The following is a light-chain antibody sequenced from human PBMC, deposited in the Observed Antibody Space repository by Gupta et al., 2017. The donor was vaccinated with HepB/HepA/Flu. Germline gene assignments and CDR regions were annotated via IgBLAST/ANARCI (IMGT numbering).Light chain of an antibody. Sequence: DIHMPYSPSTLSASVGDRVTITCRASQSISSWLAWYQQKPGKAPKLLIYKASSLESGVPSRFSGSGSGTEFTLTISSLQPDDFATYYCQQYNSYPFTFGPGTKVDIK. J-gene: IGKJ3*01. CDR2: KAS. CDR3: QQYNSYPFT. V-gene: IGKV1-5*03. CDR1: QSISSW.